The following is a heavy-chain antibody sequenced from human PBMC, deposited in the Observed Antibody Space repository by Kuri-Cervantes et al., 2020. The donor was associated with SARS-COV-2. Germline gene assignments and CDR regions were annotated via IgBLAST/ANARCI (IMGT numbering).Heavy chain of an antibody. Sequence: GESLKISCAASGFTFSNYAMTWVRQAPGKGLEWVATISGSAHATHSADSVRGRFTISRDNFKNTLYLQMNSLTTEDTATYYCAKVNIAAAGSKHFQHWGQGTLVTVSS. CDR3: AKVNIAAAGSKHFQH. CDR2: ISGSAHAT. CDR1: GFTFSNYA. D-gene: IGHD6-13*01. J-gene: IGHJ1*01. V-gene: IGHV3-23*01.